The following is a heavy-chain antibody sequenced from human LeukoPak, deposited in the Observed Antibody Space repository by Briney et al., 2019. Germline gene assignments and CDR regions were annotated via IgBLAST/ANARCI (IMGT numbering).Heavy chain of an antibody. CDR3: ATDSNQPRDYYYGMDV. CDR1: EFTVSSNY. CDR2: IYSGGST. V-gene: IGHV3-66*01. J-gene: IGHJ6*02. D-gene: IGHD3-22*01. Sequence: GGSLRLSCAASEFTVSSNYMSWVRQAPGKGLEWVSVIYSGGSTYYAASVKGRFTISRDNSKDTLYLQMNSLRAEDTAVYYCATDSNQPRDYYYGMDVWGQGTTVTVSS.